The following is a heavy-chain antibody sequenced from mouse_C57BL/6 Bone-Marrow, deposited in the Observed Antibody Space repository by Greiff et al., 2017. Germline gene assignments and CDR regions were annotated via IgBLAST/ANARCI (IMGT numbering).Heavy chain of an antibody. J-gene: IGHJ1*03. Sequence: QVQLQQSGPGLVQPSQSLSITCTVSGFSLTSYGVHWVRQSPGKGLEWLGVIWSGGSTDYNAAFISRLSISKDNSKSQVFFKMNSLQADDTAIYDCARNYLCGSSYRYFDVWGTGTTVTVSS. CDR3: ARNYLCGSSYRYFDV. CDR1: GFSLTSYG. CDR2: IWSGGST. V-gene: IGHV2-2*01. D-gene: IGHD1-1*01.